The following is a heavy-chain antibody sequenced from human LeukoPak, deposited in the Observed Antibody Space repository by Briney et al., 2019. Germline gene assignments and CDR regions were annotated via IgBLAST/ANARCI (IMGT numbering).Heavy chain of an antibody. CDR3: ARRKYCSSTSCYAAQFPPHPGQKYYMDV. J-gene: IGHJ6*03. CDR2: LYYGGST. Sequence: PSETLSLTCTVSGGSITTDNYYWDWIRQSPGRGLEWIGSLYYGGSTNYNPSLKSRVTISVDTSKNQFSLKLSSVTAADTAVYYCARRKYCSSTSCYAAQFPPHPGQKYYMDVWGKGTTVTISS. CDR1: GGSITTDNYY. V-gene: IGHV4-39*07. D-gene: IGHD2-2*01.